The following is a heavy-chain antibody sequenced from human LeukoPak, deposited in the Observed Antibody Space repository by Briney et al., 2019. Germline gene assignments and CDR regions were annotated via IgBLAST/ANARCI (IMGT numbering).Heavy chain of an antibody. Sequence: SETLSLTCSVSGGSISTSNYLWAWIRQPPGKGLEWIGSVYYGGSTQYNPALQSRVTISIDTSKNQFSLNLNPVTAADTAVYYCARYDRYFYDGSGHITLSFFDYWGQGTLVTVSS. CDR3: ARYDRYFYDGSGHITLSFFDY. V-gene: IGHV4-39*01. J-gene: IGHJ4*02. CDR2: VYYGGST. D-gene: IGHD3-22*01. CDR1: GGSISTSNYL.